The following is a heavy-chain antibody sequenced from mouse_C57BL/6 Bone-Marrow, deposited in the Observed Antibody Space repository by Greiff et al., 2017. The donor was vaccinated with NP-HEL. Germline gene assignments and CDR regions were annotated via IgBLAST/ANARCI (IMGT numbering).Heavy chain of an antibody. CDR3: ARLMASARDCAY. V-gene: IGHV1-82*01. J-gene: IGHJ3*01. D-gene: IGHD1-1*02. CDR1: GYAFSNSW. Sequence: QVQLQQSGPELVKPGASVKISCKASGYAFSNSWMNWVKQRPGKGLEWIGRIYPGDGDTNYNGKFKGKATLTADKSSSTAYMQLSSLTSEDSAVYYCARLMASARDCAYWGQGTLVTVSA. CDR2: IYPGDGDT.